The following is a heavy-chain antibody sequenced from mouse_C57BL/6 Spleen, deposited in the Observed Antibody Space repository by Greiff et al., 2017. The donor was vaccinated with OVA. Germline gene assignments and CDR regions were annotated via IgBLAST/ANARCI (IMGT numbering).Heavy chain of an antibody. Sequence: VQGVESGPGLVQPSQSLSITCTVSGFSLTSYGVHWVRQSPGKGLEWLGVIWSGGSTDYNAAFISRLSISKDNSKSQVFFKMNSLQADDTAIYYCARNRGLYGSSFPDYWGQGTTLTVSS. CDR3: ARNRGLYGSSFPDY. V-gene: IGHV2-2*01. CDR1: GFSLTSYG. J-gene: IGHJ2*01. D-gene: IGHD1-1*01. CDR2: IWSGGST.